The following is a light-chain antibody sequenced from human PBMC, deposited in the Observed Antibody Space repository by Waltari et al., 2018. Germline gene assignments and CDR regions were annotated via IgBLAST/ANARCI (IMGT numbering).Light chain of an antibody. V-gene: IGLV1-40*01. CDR2: GNN. Sequence: QSVLTQPPSVSGTPGQRVTISCSGRHSKIGPGPAVPWYHPLPGTAPKLLTYGNNNRPSGVPDRFSGSKSGTSASLAITGLQADDEADYFCQSFDNMLSGGVVFGGGTKLAVL. CDR3: QSFDNMLSGGVV. CDR1: HSKIGPGPA. J-gene: IGLJ2*01.